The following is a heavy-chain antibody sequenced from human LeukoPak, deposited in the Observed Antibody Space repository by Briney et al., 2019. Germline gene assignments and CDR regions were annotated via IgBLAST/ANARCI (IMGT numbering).Heavy chain of an antibody. CDR2: IYYSGST. CDR3: ASISSGR. V-gene: IGHV4-59*01. Sequence: PSETLPLTCTVSGGSISSYYWSWIRQPPGKGLEWIGYIYYSGSTNYNPSLKSRVTISVDTSKNQFSLKLSSVTAADTAVYYCASISSGRWGQGTLVTVSS. D-gene: IGHD3-3*02. CDR1: GGSISSYY. J-gene: IGHJ4*02.